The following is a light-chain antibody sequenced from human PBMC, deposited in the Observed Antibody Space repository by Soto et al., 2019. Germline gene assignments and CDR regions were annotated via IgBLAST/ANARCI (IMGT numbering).Light chain of an antibody. CDR2: DAS. Sequence: EIVMTQSPATLSVSPRERATLSCRASQSVSSNLAWYQQKPGQAPRLLIYDASTRATGIPARFSGSGSGTEFTLTISSLQSEDFAVYYCQQYNNWYTFGQGTKLEIK. CDR3: QQYNNWYT. J-gene: IGKJ2*01. V-gene: IGKV3-15*01. CDR1: QSVSSN.